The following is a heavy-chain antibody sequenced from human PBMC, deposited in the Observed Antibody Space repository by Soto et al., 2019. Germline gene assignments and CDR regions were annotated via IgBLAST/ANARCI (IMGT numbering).Heavy chain of an antibody. CDR3: AKDYVAYYVVPQPY. CDR2: IIPIFGTA. J-gene: IGHJ4*02. D-gene: IGHD3-10*01. Sequence: ASVKVSCKASGGTFSSYAISWVRQAPGQGLEWMGGIIPIFGTADYAQKFQGRVTITRDTSASTAYMELSSLRSEDTAVYYCAKDYVAYYVVPQPYWGQGTLVTVSS. CDR1: GGTFSSYA. V-gene: IGHV1-69*05.